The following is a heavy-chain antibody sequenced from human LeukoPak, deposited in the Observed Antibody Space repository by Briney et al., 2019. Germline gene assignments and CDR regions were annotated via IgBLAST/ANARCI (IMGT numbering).Heavy chain of an antibody. Sequence: GASVKVSCKASGYTFTGYYMHWVRQAPGQGLEWMGGFDPEDGESISAQKFQGRVTMTEDTSTDTAYMELSSLRSEDTAVYYCATWVTMLRGGWLDVWGKGTTVTISS. D-gene: IGHD3-10*01. CDR3: ATWVTMLRGGWLDV. J-gene: IGHJ6*04. CDR1: GYTFTGYY. V-gene: IGHV1-24*01. CDR2: FDPEDGES.